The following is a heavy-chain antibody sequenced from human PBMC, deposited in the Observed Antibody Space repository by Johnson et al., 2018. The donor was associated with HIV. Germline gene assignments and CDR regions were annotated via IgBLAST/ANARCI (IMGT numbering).Heavy chain of an antibody. V-gene: IGHV3-11*04. CDR3: ARGGTYNWSPDRIGNAFDI. CDR2: ISSSGNTI. Sequence: QVHLVESGGGVVQPGRSLRLSCAASGFTLSDYYMSWIRQGTGKGLEWVSYISSSGNTIYYADSVKGRFTISRDNAKKSLFLQLSRLRAGDTGVYYCARGGTYNWSPDRIGNAFDIWGQGTTVTVSS. CDR1: GFTLSDYY. J-gene: IGHJ3*02. D-gene: IGHD1-20*01.